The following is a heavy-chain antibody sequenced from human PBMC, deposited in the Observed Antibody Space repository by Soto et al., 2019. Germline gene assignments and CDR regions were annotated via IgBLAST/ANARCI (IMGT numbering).Heavy chain of an antibody. CDR2: IYYSGST. CDR3: ARARRGAHYGPGGMDV. Sequence: QVQLQESGPGLVKPSETLSLTCTVSGGSISSYYWSWIRQPPGKGLEWIGYIYYSGSTNYNPSLKSRVTISVDTSKNQFSLKLSSVTAADTAVYYCARARRGAHYGPGGMDVWGQGTTVTVSS. CDR1: GGSISSYY. D-gene: IGHD3-16*01. V-gene: IGHV4-59*01. J-gene: IGHJ6*02.